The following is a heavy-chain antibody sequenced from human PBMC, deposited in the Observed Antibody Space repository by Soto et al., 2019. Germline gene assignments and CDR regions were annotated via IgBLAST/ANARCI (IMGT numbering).Heavy chain of an antibody. CDR1: GFTFSRHA. D-gene: IGHD6-19*01. J-gene: IGHJ1*01. CDR2: ISSSGGST. Sequence: GGSLRLSCAASGFTFSRHAMHWVRQAPGKGLEYVSGISSSGGSTYYANSVKGRFTISRDNSKNTLYLQMNSLRAEDTAVYYCAKGVPGIAVAGTGYFQHWGQGTLVTVSS. V-gene: IGHV3-64*01. CDR3: AKGVPGIAVAGTGYFQH.